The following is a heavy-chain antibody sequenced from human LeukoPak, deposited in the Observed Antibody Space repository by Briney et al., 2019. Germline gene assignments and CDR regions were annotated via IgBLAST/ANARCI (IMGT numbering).Heavy chain of an antibody. CDR3: ARPLAGSGYQALDF. V-gene: IGHV4-59*08. CDR1: GGSISGCY. Sequence: SETLSLTWAASGGSISGCYWCWIRQPPGKGLEWIAYVYYSGNTNYNPALKSRVTISMDASMNHFSLPLNSVTAAATAIYYYARPLAGSGYQALDFWGQGTLVSVSS. CDR2: VYYSGNT. D-gene: IGHD3-22*01. J-gene: IGHJ4*02.